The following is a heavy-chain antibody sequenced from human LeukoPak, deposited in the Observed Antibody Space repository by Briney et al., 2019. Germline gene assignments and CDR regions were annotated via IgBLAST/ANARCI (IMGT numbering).Heavy chain of an antibody. V-gene: IGHV3-23*01. CDR3: AKCQSSSWYEGYYYMDV. Sequence: GGSLRLSCAASGFTFRTYAMSWVRQAPGKGLEWVSAISGSGGSTYYADSVKGRFTISRDNSKNTLYLQMNSLRAEDTAVYYCAKCQSSSWYEGYYYMDVWGKGTTVAVSS. CDR1: GFTFRTYA. CDR2: ISGSGGST. J-gene: IGHJ6*03. D-gene: IGHD6-13*01.